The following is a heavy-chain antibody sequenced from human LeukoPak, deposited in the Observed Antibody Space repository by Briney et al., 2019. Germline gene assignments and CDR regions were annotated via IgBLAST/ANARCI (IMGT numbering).Heavy chain of an antibody. CDR1: GYSFTSYW. Sequence: GESLKISCKGSGYSFTSYWIGWVRQMPGKGLEWMGIIYPGDSDTRYSPSFQGQVTISADKSISTAYLQWSSLKASDTAMYYCARPNWYYYDSSGYYGDAFDIWGQGTMVTVSS. D-gene: IGHD3-22*01. V-gene: IGHV5-51*01. CDR3: ARPNWYYYDSSGYYGDAFDI. CDR2: IYPGDSDT. J-gene: IGHJ3*02.